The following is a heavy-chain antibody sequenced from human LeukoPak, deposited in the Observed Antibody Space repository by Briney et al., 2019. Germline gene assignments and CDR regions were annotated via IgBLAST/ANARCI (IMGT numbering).Heavy chain of an antibody. V-gene: IGHV4-59*01. CDR2: IYYSGST. J-gene: IGHJ4*02. CDR1: GGSISSYY. CDR3: ARVTYGSGSYYWDY. D-gene: IGHD3-10*01. Sequence: SETLFLTCTVSGGSISSYYWSWIRQPPGKGLEWIGYIYYSGSTNYNPSLKSRVTISVDTSKNQFSLKLSSVTAADTAVYYCARVTYGSGSYYWDYWGQGTLVTVSS.